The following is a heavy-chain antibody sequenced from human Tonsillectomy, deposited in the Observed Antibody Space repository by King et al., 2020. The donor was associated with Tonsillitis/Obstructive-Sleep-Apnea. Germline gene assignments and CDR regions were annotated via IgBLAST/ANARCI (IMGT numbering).Heavy chain of an antibody. CDR3: AREGRRSSSWYEGVFDY. J-gene: IGHJ4*02. Sequence: VQLVESGGGLVKPGGSLRLSCAASGFTFSDYYMSWIRQAPGKGLEWVAYISGSGSTIYYADSAKGRFTISRDNAKKSLYLQMNSLRAEDTAVYYCAREGRRSSSWYEGVFDYWGQGTLVTVSS. CDR2: ISGSGSTI. CDR1: GFTFSDYY. V-gene: IGHV3-11*01. D-gene: IGHD6-13*01.